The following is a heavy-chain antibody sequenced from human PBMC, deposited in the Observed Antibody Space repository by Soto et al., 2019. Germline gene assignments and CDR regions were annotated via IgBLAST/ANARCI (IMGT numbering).Heavy chain of an antibody. CDR2: IDASGNS. CDR1: GDSISSYY. J-gene: IGHJ6*02. CDR3: AWYSSNWFQTEGMDV. Sequence: SETLSLTCTVSGDSISSYYWNWIRQPAGKGLEWIGRIDASGNSNYNPSLKSRVTMSVDTSKKQFSLKVTSVTAADTAVYYCAWYSSNWFQTEGMDVWGQGTTVTVSS. V-gene: IGHV4-4*07. D-gene: IGHD6-13*01.